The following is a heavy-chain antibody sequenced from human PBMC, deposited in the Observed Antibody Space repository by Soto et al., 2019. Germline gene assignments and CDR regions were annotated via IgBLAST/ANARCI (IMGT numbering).Heavy chain of an antibody. D-gene: IGHD3-3*01. J-gene: IGHJ5*02. CDR2: ISSSSSYI. V-gene: IGHV3-21*01. CDR3: VTFYLFWSGSTEVLGPAP. Sequence: TGGSLRLSCAASGFTFSSYSMNWVRQAPGKGLEWVSSISSSSSYIYYADSVKGRFTISRDNAMNSLYLQMNSLRSEDTAVYYCVTFYLFWSGSTEVLGPAPWGQGTLVTVSS. CDR1: GFTFSSYS.